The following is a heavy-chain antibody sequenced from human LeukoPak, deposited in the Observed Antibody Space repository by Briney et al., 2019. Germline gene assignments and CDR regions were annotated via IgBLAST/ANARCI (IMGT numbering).Heavy chain of an antibody. CDR2: ISSNGKTI. CDR3: ATGSYSSGVNY. D-gene: IGHD6-19*01. V-gene: IGHV3-48*02. J-gene: IGHJ4*02. Sequence: PGGSLRLSCVASGLTVSNHWMSWVRQAPGKGLEWVSFISSNGKTIHYADSVKGRFTISRDNAKNSLYLQMDSLGDDDTAVYHCATGSYSSGVNYWGQGTLVTVSS. CDR1: GLTVSNHW.